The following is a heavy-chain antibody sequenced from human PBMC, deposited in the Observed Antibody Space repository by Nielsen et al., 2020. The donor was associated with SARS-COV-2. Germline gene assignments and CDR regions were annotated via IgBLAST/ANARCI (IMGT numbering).Heavy chain of an antibody. D-gene: IGHD6-25*01. J-gene: IGHJ4*02. CDR1: GFSFSDYY. V-gene: IGHV3-11*05. CDR2: ISSSSSYT. Sequence: GESLKISCAASGFSFSDYYMSWVRQAPGKGPEWVSYISSSSSYTDYADSVKGRFTISRDNSKNTLYLQMNSLRAEDTAVYYCAKAFRSSDWVRAATDFWGQGTLVTVSS. CDR3: AKAFRSSDWVRAATDF.